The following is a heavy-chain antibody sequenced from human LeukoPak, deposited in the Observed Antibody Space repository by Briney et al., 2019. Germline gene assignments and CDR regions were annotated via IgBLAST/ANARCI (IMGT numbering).Heavy chain of an antibody. V-gene: IGHV3-30*02. CDR2: IHYHGSKK. Sequence: PGRSLRLSCAVSGFSFRSYGMRWVRQAPAKGLERVVFIHYHGSKKYYADSVKGRFTISRENSKNTVYLQMNSLRGDDAAVYYCGKNGSNCSGDCFYYYYYYMDVWGKGTTVTVSS. CDR1: GFSFRSYG. J-gene: IGHJ6*03. D-gene: IGHD2-21*01. CDR3: GKNGSNCSGDCFYYYYYYMDV.